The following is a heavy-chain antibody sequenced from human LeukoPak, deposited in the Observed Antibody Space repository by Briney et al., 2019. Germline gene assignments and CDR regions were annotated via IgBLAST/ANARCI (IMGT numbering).Heavy chain of an antibody. CDR2: IIPIFGTA. D-gene: IGHD4-11*01. CDR3: VAEVIEVTMGDY. CDR1: GGTFSSYA. J-gene: IGHJ4*02. V-gene: IGHV1-69*05. Sequence: SVKVSCKASGGTFSSYAISWVRQAPGQGLEWMGGIIPIFGTANYAQKFQGRVTITTDESTSTAYMELSSLRSEDTAVYYCVAEVIEVTMGDYWGQGTLVTVSS.